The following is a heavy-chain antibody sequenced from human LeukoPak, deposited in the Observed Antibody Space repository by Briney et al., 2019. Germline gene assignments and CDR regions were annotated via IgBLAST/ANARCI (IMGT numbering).Heavy chain of an antibody. Sequence: SETLSLTCTLSGGSVSRGSYSGSWIPQPPGKGLEWIGSIYYSGSTNYNPSLKSRVTITVDSSNNQFSLNLSSVTAADTAVYYCAKANCGAYCYSPDYWCQGTLATVSS. V-gene: IGHV4-61*01. CDR3: AKANCGAYCYSPDY. D-gene: IGHD2-21*01. J-gene: IGHJ4*02. CDR2: IYYSGST. CDR1: GGSVSRGSYS.